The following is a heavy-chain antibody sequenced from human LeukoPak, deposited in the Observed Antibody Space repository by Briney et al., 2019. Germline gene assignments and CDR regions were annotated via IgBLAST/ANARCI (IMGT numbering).Heavy chain of an antibody. Sequence: GASVKVSCKASGYSFISYGISWVRQAPGQGLEWMGWISGHNGQTSYAQKLQGRVTMTTETSTSTVYMELRSLRSDDTAVYHCARWGPDFWSDYYPFDYWGQGTLVIVSS. CDR2: ISGHNGQT. D-gene: IGHD3-3*01. CDR1: GYSFISYG. V-gene: IGHV1-18*01. CDR3: ARWGPDFWSDYYPFDY. J-gene: IGHJ4*02.